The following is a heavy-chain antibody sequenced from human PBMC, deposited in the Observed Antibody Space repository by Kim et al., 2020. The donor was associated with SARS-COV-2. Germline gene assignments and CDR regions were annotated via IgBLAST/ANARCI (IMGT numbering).Heavy chain of an antibody. Sequence: GGSLRLSCAASGFNFSGYAMNWVRQAPGKGLEWGLQWVSGITDSGIDTHYADSVKGRFTISRDDSKDTVYLQMNNLRAEDSALYYCARDRCSTIGCQSYDYWGRGTLVTVAS. CDR2: ITDSGIDT. CDR3: ARDRCSTIGCQSYDY. D-gene: IGHD2-2*01. V-gene: IGHV3-23*01. CDR1: GFNFSGYA. J-gene: IGHJ4*02.